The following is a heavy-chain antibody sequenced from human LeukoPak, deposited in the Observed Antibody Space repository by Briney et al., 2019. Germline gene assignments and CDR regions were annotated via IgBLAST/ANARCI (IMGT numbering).Heavy chain of an antibody. V-gene: IGHV3-23*01. D-gene: IGHD4-17*01. CDR2: INNRGSST. J-gene: IGHJ4*02. Sequence: GGSLRLSCAASGFTFSSYTMSWVRQGPGEGLEWLSAINNRGSSTYYAGSVKDRFTISRDNSENTLYLQMNSLTVDDTAVYFCAKERQTGDYFTSDYWGQGTLVTVSS. CDR3: AKERQTGDYFTSDY. CDR1: GFTFSSYT.